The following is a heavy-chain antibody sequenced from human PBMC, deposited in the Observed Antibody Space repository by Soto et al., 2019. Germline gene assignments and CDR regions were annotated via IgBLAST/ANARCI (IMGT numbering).Heavy chain of an antibody. J-gene: IGHJ4*02. D-gene: IGHD3-10*01. CDR3: ARRVDTMVRGVIEYYFDY. CDR1: GYNFMKYW. V-gene: IGHV5-10-1*01. CDR2: IDPTDSDT. Sequence: GESLKISCKGFGYNFMKYWIIWVRQMPGKGLEWMGRIDPTDSDTNYSPSFQGHVTISVDKSITTAFLQWSSLQASDPAMYYCARRVDTMVRGVIEYYFDYWGQGTLVTVSS.